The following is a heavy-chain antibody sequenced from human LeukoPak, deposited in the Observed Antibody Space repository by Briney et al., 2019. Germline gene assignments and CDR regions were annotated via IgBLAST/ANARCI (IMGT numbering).Heavy chain of an antibody. J-gene: IGHJ6*02. D-gene: IGHD3-3*01. CDR1: GYTFTSYD. Sequence: ASVKVSCKASGYTFTSYDINWVRQATGHGLEWLGWMNPNSGNTGYAQKFQGRVTMTRNTSISTAYMELSSLRSEDTAVYYCARGGPVSATLITIFGVVPPHYYYGMDVWGQGTTVTVSS. CDR2: MNPNSGNT. V-gene: IGHV1-8*01. CDR3: ARGGPVSATLITIFGVVPPHYYYGMDV.